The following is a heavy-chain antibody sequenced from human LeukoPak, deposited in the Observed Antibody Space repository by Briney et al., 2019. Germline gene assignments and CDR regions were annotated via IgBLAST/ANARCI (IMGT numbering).Heavy chain of an antibody. CDR2: INPNSGGT. CDR3: AASYGSGSYYNNY. V-gene: IGHV1-2*02. CDR1: GYTLTELS. D-gene: IGHD3-10*01. J-gene: IGHJ4*02. Sequence: ASVKVSCKVSGYTLTELSMHWVRQAPGQGLEWMGWINPNSGGTNYAQKFQGRVTMTRDTSISTAYMELSRLRSDDTAVYYCAASYGSGSYYNNYWGQGTLVTVSS.